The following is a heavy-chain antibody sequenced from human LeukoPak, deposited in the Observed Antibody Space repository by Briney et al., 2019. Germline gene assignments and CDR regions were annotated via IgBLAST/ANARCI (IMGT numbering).Heavy chain of an antibody. D-gene: IGHD6-19*01. J-gene: IGHJ4*02. CDR1: GFPVRSNY. CDR3: ARDYGVAEGY. Sequence: PGGSLRLSCAASGFPVRSNYMSWVRQAPGKGLEGVSVIYSGGSTYYADSVQGRFTISRDNSKNTLYLQMNSLRAEDTAVYYCARDYGVAEGYWGQGTLVTVSS. CDR2: IYSGGST. V-gene: IGHV3-53*01.